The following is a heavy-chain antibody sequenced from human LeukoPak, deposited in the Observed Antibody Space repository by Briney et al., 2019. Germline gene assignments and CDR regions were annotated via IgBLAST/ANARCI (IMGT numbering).Heavy chain of an antibody. J-gene: IGHJ4*02. D-gene: IGHD3-22*01. CDR3: ARAPRDSSSSNYMRRFDY. CDR2: IYQSGST. Sequence: PSDTLSLTCAVSGYSISSDNYWVWIRQPPGQGLEWTGGIYQSGSTYYNPSLKSRVTMSVDTSKNQFSLKLSSVTAADTAVYYCARAPRDSSSSNYMRRFDYWGQGTLVTVSS. V-gene: IGHV4-38-2*01. CDR1: GYSISSDNY.